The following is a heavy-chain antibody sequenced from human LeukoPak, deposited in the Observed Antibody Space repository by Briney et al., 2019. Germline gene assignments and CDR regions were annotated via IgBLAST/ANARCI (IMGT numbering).Heavy chain of an antibody. V-gene: IGHV1-46*01. CDR1: GYTFTSYY. J-gene: IGHJ4*02. CDR3: ARESLFGESKKQWLPWYGY. D-gene: IGHD6-19*01. CDR2: INPSGGST. Sequence: ASVKVSGKASGYTFTSYYMHWVRQAPGQGLEWMGIINPSGGSTSYAQKFQGRVTMTRDTSTSTVYMELSSLRSEDTAVYYCARESLFGESKKQWLPWYGYWGQGTLVTVSS.